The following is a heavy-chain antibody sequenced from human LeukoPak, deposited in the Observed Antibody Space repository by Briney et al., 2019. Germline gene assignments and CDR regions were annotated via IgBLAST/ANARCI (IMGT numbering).Heavy chain of an antibody. D-gene: IGHD6-19*01. CDR3: VRAANIYGYPTGF. V-gene: IGHV3-20*04. CDR1: GFTFDDYG. CDR2: VNWNGGSS. J-gene: IGHJ4*02. Sequence: GGSLRLSCIASGFTFDDYGMSWVRQVTGEGLEWVSGVNWNGGSSGYAESVKGRFTVFRDNAKNSLYLQMNSLSAEDTALYYCVRAANIYGYPTGFWGQGTLVTVSS.